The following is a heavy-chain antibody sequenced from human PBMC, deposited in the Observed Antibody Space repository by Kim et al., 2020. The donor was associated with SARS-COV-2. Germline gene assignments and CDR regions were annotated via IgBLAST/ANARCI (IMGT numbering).Heavy chain of an antibody. CDR2: IIPIFGTA. V-gene: IGHV1-69*13. Sequence: SVKVSCKASGGTFSSYAISWVRQAPGQGLEWMGGIIPIFGTANYAQKFQGRVTITADESTSTAYMELSSLRSEDTAVYYCARGPITMIVEDNWFDPWGQGTLVTVSS. D-gene: IGHD3-22*01. CDR1: GGTFSSYA. CDR3: ARGPITMIVEDNWFDP. J-gene: IGHJ5*02.